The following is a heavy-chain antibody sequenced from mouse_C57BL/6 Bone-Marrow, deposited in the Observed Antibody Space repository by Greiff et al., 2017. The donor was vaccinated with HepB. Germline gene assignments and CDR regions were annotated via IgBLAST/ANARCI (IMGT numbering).Heavy chain of an antibody. J-gene: IGHJ1*03. D-gene: IGHD1-1*01. Sequence: EVKVEESGGGLVQPGGSMKLSCAASGFTFSDAWMDWVRQSPEKGLEWVAEIRNKANNHATYYAESVKGRFTISRDDSKSSVYLQMNSLRAEDTGIYYCTRLGFTTVVAEYFDVWGTGTTVTVSS. CDR3: TRLGFTTVVAEYFDV. V-gene: IGHV6-6*01. CDR1: GFTFSDAW. CDR2: IRNKANNHAT.